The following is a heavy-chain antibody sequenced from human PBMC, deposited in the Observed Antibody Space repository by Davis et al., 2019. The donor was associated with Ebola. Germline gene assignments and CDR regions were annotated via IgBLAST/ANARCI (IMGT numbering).Heavy chain of an antibody. D-gene: IGHD6-13*01. Sequence: GESLKISCAASGFTFSSHALHWVRQAPGKGLEWVAVISYDGSNKYYADSVKGRFTISRDNSKNTLYLQMNSLRAEDTAVYYCAREEQQLGRGAFDIWGQGTMVTVSS. V-gene: IGHV3-30*14. CDR2: ISYDGSNK. CDR3: AREEQQLGRGAFDI. J-gene: IGHJ3*02. CDR1: GFTFSSHA.